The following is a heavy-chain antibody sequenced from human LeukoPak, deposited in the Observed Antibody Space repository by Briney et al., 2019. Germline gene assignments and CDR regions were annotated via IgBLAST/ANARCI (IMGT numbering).Heavy chain of an antibody. CDR2: INPNSGGT. V-gene: IGHV1-2*02. J-gene: IGHJ4*02. D-gene: IGHD4-17*01. CDR1: RYTFTAYY. Sequence: ASVKVSCKASRYTFTAYYIHWVRQAPGQGLEWMGWINPNSGGTKYGQKFQGRVTMTRDTSISTAYMELSSPTSDDTAVFYCARNGDSTPEFDYWGQGTLVTVSS. CDR3: ARNGDSTPEFDY.